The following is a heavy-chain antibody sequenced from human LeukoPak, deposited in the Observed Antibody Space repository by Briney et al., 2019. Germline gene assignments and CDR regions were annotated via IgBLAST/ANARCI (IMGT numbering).Heavy chain of an antibody. V-gene: IGHV4-59*01. CDR2: IYYSGST. CDR3: ARASQQLVLMFDY. J-gene: IGHJ4*02. CDR1: GGSISGYY. D-gene: IGHD6-13*01. Sequence: SETLSLTCTVSGGSISGYYWSWIRQPPGKGLEWIGYIYYSGSTNYNPSLKSRVTISVDTSKNQFSLKLSSVTAADTAVYYCARASQQLVLMFDYWGQGTLVTVSS.